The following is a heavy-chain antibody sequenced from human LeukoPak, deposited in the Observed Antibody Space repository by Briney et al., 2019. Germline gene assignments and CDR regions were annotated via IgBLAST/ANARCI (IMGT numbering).Heavy chain of an antibody. CDR3: ARRHYDSSGSMDV. Sequence: PSETLSLTCTVSGGSISSYYWSWIRQPPGKGLEWIGYIYYSGSTNYNPSLKSRVTISVDTSKNQFSLKLSSVTAADTAVYYCARRHYDSSGSMDVWGQGTTVTVSS. V-gene: IGHV4-59*01. CDR1: GGSISSYY. CDR2: IYYSGST. J-gene: IGHJ6*02. D-gene: IGHD3-22*01.